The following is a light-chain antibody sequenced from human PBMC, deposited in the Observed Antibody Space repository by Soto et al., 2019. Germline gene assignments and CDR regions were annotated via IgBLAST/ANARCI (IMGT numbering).Light chain of an antibody. Sequence: IQMTQSHSTLSASVGDRVTITCRASQSISSWLAWYQKKPGKAPKLLLYKASILESGVPSRFSGSGSGTEFTLTISILQPDYFAKDYFQQYNNYTWTCGQGTTVEIK. CDR2: KAS. V-gene: IGKV1-5*03. CDR3: QQYNNYTWT. CDR1: QSISSW. J-gene: IGKJ1*01.